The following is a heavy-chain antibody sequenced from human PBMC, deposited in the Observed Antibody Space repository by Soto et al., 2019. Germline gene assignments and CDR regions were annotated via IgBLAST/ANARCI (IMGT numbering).Heavy chain of an antibody. Sequence: LRLSCAASGFTFSDYYMSWIRQAPGKGLEWVSYISSSGSTIYYADSVKGRFTISRDNAKNSLYLQMNSLRAEDTAVYYCARDYYDSSGYPLDAFDIWGQGTMVTVSS. D-gene: IGHD3-22*01. J-gene: IGHJ3*02. CDR3: ARDYYDSSGYPLDAFDI. CDR1: GFTFSDYY. V-gene: IGHV3-11*01. CDR2: ISSSGSTI.